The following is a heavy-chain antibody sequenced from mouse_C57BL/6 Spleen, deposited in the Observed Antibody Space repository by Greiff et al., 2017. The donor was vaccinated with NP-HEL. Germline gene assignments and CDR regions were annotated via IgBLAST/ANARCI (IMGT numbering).Heavy chain of an antibody. D-gene: IGHD2-5*01. CDR1: GYTFTSYW. CDR2: IDPSDSYT. J-gene: IGHJ4*01. CDR3: ARGDSNYLSRAMDY. V-gene: IGHV1-69*01. Sequence: VQLQQPGAELVMPGASVKLSCKASGYTFTSYWMHWVKQRPGQGLEWIGEIDPSDSYTNYNQKFKGKSTLTVDKSSSTAYMQLRSLTSEDSAVYYCARGDSNYLSRAMDYWGQGTSVTVSS.